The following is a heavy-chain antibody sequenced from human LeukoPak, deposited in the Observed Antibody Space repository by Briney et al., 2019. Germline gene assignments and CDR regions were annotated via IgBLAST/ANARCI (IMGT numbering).Heavy chain of an antibody. J-gene: IGHJ4*02. D-gene: IGHD6-13*01. V-gene: IGHV3-23*01. CDR3: AKGSSPLGHFDC. CDR1: GFTFSSYA. CDR2: INDRGVDT. Sequence: GGSLRLPCAASGFTFSSYAISWVRQAPGKGLEWVSGINDRGVDTYYTDSVKGRFTISRDNSKNTLFLQMNSLTAEDTAVYYCAKGSSPLGHFDCWGQGTLVTVSS.